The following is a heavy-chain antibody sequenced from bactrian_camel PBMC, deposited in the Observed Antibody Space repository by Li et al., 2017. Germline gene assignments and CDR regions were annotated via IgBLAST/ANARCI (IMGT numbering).Heavy chain of an antibody. CDR3: AAAKFGNARAVIAGLYNRDTY. Sequence: QVQLVESGGGSVQAGGSLRLSCTTSKYVRTDNCLAWFREAPGKEREGVAVIDSDGGIMYGDSVKGRFTISRDNAKNTVTLQMNRLKLEDTAVYYCAAAKFGNARAVIAGLYNRDTYWGQGTQVTVS. D-gene: IGHD1*01. V-gene: IGHV3S53*01. J-gene: IGHJ4*01. CDR1: KYVRTDNC. CDR2: IDSDGGI.